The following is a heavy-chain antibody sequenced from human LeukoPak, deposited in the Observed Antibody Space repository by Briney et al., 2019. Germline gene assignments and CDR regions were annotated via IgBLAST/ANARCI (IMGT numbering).Heavy chain of an antibody. D-gene: IGHD2-21*01. Sequence: PSETLCLTCTVSGGSISSSSYYWSWIRQPPSKCLGGIGSIYDSGSTYYNPSIKSRVTISVDTSKNQFSLQLKSVNAADTAVYYSGRRRHTRDDAFDIWGPGTMVTVSS. J-gene: IGHJ3*02. CDR2: IYDSGST. CDR1: GGSISSSSYY. V-gene: IGHV4-39*07. CDR3: GRRRHTRDDAFDI.